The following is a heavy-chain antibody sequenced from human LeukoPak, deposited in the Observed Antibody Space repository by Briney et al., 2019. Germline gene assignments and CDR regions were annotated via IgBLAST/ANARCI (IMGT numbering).Heavy chain of an antibody. V-gene: IGHV3-30-3*01. D-gene: IGHD3-16*01. Sequence: PGRSLRLSCAASGFTFSNYAMHWVRQAPGKGLEWVAVVSSDGGNKYYADSVKGRFTISRDNSKNTLYLQMNSLRTEDTAVYFCARAGHEKVGAIDYWGQGTPVIVSS. CDR3: ARAGHEKVGAIDY. CDR1: GFTFSNYA. CDR2: VSSDGGNK. J-gene: IGHJ4*02.